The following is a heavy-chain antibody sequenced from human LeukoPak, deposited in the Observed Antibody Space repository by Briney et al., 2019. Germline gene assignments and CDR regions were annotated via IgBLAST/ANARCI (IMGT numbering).Heavy chain of an antibody. CDR1: GFTFSSYW. CDR2: IKQDGSEK. D-gene: IGHD3-22*01. J-gene: IGHJ4*02. V-gene: IGHV3-7*01. Sequence: PGGSLRLSCAASGFTFSSYWMSWVRQAPGKGLEWVANIKQDGSEKYYVDSVKGRFTISRDNAKNSLYLQMNSLRAEDTAVYYCARDTYYYDSSGYYPSLLDYWSQGTLVTVSS. CDR3: ARDTYYYDSSGYYPSLLDY.